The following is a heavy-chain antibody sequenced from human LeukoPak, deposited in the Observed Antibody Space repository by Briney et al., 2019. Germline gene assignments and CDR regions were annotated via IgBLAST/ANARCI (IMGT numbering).Heavy chain of an antibody. V-gene: IGHV3-30-3*01. D-gene: IGHD3-3*01. CDR3: ASFDFWSGYYTGGPDY. CDR2: ISYDGSNK. CDR1: GFTFSSYA. Sequence: GGSLRLSCAASGFTFSSYAMHWVRQAPGKGLEWVAVISYDGSNKYYADSVKGRFTISRDNSKNTLYLQMNSLRAEDTAVYYCASFDFWSGYYTGGPDYWGQGTLVTVSS. J-gene: IGHJ4*02.